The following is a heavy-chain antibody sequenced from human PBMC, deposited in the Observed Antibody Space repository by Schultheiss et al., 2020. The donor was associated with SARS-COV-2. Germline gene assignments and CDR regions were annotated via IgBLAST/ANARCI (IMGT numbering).Heavy chain of an antibody. CDR1: GDSVSSGTYY. CDR2: IYYSGST. Sequence: GSLRLSCTVSGDSVSSGTYYWSWIRQPPGKGLEWIGYIYYSGSTNYNPSLKSRVTISVDKSKNQFSLKMRSVTAADTAVYYCARITGSDAFDIWGQGTMVTVSS. J-gene: IGHJ3*02. CDR3: ARITGSDAFDI. V-gene: IGHV4-61*01. D-gene: IGHD1-14*01.